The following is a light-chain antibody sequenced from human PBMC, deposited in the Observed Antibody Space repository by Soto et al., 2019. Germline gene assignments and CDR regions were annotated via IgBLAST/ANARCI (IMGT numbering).Light chain of an antibody. CDR2: WAS. CDR1: QSVLYSSNNKKY. Sequence: DIVMTQSPDSLAVSLGERATINCKSSQSVLYSSNNKKYLSWYQQKPGQPPKLLIYWASTRESGDPYRFSVSGAGTAFTLTISSLQAEDVAVDYCQQYYSTPLTFGGGTKVEIE. V-gene: IGKV4-1*01. CDR3: QQYYSTPLT. J-gene: IGKJ4*01.